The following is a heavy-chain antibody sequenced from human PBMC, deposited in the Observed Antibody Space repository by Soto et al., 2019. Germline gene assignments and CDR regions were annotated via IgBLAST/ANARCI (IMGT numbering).Heavy chain of an antibody. CDR1: GFTFSSYA. J-gene: IGHJ4*02. V-gene: IGHV3-30-3*01. D-gene: IGHD1-7*01. Sequence: GGSLRLSCAASGFTFSSYAMHWVRQAPGKGLEWVAVISYDGSNKYYADSVKGRFTISRDNSKNTLYLQMNSLRAEDTAVYYCARPLATRTSPEYWGQGTLVTVSS. CDR3: ARPLATRTSPEY. CDR2: ISYDGSNK.